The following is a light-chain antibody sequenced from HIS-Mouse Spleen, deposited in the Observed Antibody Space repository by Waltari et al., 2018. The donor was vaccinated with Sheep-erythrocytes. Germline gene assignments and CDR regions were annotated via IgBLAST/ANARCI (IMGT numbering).Light chain of an antibody. CDR3: CSYAGSYNHV. J-gene: IGLJ1*01. CDR1: SSDVGGYNY. CDR2: DVS. Sequence: QSALTQPRSVSGSPGQSVTISCTGTSSDVGGYNYVSWYQQHPGKAPKLMIYDVSKRPSGVPDRFSGSKYGKTAFLTISGLQAEDEADYYCCSYAGSYNHVFATGTKVTVL. V-gene: IGLV2-11*01.